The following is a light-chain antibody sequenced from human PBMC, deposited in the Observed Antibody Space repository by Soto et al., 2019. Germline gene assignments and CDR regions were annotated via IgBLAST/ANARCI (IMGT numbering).Light chain of an antibody. V-gene: IGKV1-5*03. CDR1: QSINTW. Sequence: DIQMTQSPSTLSASVGDRVTITCRASQSINTWLAWYQLKPGRAPKLLIYKASTLESGVPSRFSGSGSGTEFTLTISNLQPDDFATYYCQQYQTYSQFGQGTKVDIK. CDR3: QQYQTYSQ. CDR2: KAS. J-gene: IGKJ1*01.